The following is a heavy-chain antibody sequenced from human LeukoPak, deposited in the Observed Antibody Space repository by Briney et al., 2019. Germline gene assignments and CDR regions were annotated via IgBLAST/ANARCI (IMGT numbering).Heavy chain of an antibody. V-gene: IGHV1-18*04. CDR3: ARSYYGYCSSTSCLRLDYYYGMDV. J-gene: IGHJ6*04. Sequence: GASVKVSCKASGYTFTSYGISWVRQAPGQGLEWMGWISAYIGNTNYAQKLQGRVTMTTDTSTSTAYMELRSLRSDDTAMYYCARSYYGYCSSTSCLRLDYYYGMDVWGKGTTVTASS. CDR2: ISAYIGNT. CDR1: GYTFTSYG. D-gene: IGHD2-2*01.